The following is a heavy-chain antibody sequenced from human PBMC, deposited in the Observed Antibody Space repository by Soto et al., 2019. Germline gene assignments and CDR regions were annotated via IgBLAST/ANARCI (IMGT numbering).Heavy chain of an antibody. CDR2: ISPMFGAA. J-gene: IGHJ4*02. Sequence: QVQLVQSGAEMKKPGSSVKVSCQSSGGTFNTYAMNWVRQAPGQGPEWMGDISPMFGAANYAPKFQGRVTITADESTGTSYMQLSSLTSEDTALYCCAREVQVHTPAFVYWGQGTLVSGSS. V-gene: IGHV1-69*19. CDR1: GGTFNTYA. D-gene: IGHD3-10*01. CDR3: AREVQVHTPAFVY.